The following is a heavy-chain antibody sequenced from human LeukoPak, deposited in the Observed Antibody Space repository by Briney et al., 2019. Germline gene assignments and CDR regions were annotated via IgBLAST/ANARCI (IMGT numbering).Heavy chain of an antibody. CDR1: GGSISSYY. J-gene: IGHJ6*03. CDR2: IYTSGST. V-gene: IGHV4-4*07. D-gene: IGHD2-15*01. CDR3: AREVDYYYYMDV. Sequence: SETLSLTCTVSGGSISSYYWSWIRQPAGKGLEWIGRIYTSGSTNYNPPLKSRVTMSVDTSKDQFSLKVSSVTAADTAVYYCAREVDYYYYMDVWDKGTTVTVSS.